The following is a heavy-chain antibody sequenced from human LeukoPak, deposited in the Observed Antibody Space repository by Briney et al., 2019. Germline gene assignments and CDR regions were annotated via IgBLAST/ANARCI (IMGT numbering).Heavy chain of an antibody. V-gene: IGHV4-34*01. CDR1: GGSFSGYY. J-gene: IGHJ6*03. D-gene: IGHD2-8*01. Sequence: PSETLSLTCAVYGGSFSGYYWSWIRQPPGKGLEWIGEINHSGSTNYNPSLKSRVTISVDTSKNQSSLKLSSVTAADTAVYYCARCNGYYYYYMDVWGKGTTVTASS. CDR3: ARCNGYYYYYMDV. CDR2: INHSGST.